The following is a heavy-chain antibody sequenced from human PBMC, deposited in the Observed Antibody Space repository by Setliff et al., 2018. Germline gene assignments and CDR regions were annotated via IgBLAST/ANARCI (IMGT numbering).Heavy chain of an antibody. Sequence: GGSLRLSCAASGFTLSDHYIDWIRQAPGKGLEWVGRITNKVNHYVTEYAASVQDRFTISRDDSKNTLYLQMNSLKTEDTAVYYCTTDPGSYNFWSGYPYYYYYMDVWGKGTTVTVSS. CDR2: ITNKVNHYVT. J-gene: IGHJ6*03. CDR3: TTDPGSYNFWSGYPYYYYYMDV. V-gene: IGHV3-72*01. D-gene: IGHD3-3*01. CDR1: GFTLSDHY.